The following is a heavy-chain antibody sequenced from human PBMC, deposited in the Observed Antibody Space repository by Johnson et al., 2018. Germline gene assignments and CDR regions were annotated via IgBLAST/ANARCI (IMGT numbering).Heavy chain of an antibody. J-gene: IGHJ1*01. CDR3: ANMLGGTAIRGEYFHH. CDR1: GFTFSSCA. V-gene: IGHV3-23*04. CDR2: ISGGGYST. Sequence: VQLVESGGGLVQPGGSLRLTCTASGFTFSSCAMSWVRQSPGKGLEWVSVISGGGYSTYYADSVTGRFTISRDNSKSTLDLQMNNLRAEDTAVYYCANMLGGTAIRGEYFHHWGQGTLVTVSS. D-gene: IGHD2-21*02.